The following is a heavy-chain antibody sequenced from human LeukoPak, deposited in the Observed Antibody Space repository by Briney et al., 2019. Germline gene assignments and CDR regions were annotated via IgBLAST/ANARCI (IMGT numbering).Heavy chain of an antibody. CDR1: GFTFSSYS. Sequence: GGSLRLSCAASGFTFSSYSMNWVRQAPGKGLEWVSSISSSSSYIYYADSVKGRFTISRDNAKNSLYLQMNSLRAEDTAVYYCARASPDYYYYYMDVWGKGTTVTVSS. CDR2: ISSSSSYI. J-gene: IGHJ6*03. CDR3: ARASPDYYYYYMDV. V-gene: IGHV3-21*01.